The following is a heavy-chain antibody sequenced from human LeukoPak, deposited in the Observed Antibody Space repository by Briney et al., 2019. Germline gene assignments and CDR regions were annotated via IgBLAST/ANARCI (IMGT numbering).Heavy chain of an antibody. V-gene: IGHV4-59*01. Sequence: SETLSLTCTVSGGSISSYYWSWIRQPPGKGLEWIGYIYYSGSTNYNPSLKTRVTISVDTSKNQFSLKLSSVTAADTAVYYCARVIPGQWLVPSVFDYWGQGTLVTVSS. CDR1: GGSISSYY. CDR3: ARVIPGQWLVPSVFDY. CDR2: IYYSGST. J-gene: IGHJ4*02. D-gene: IGHD6-19*01.